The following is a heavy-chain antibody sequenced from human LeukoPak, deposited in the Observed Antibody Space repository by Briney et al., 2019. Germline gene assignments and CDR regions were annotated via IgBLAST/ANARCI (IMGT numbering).Heavy chain of an antibody. D-gene: IGHD3-3*01. CDR2: ISGSGGST. Sequence: GGSLRLSCAASGFPFSSYAMRGVRQPPGKGLEWVSAISGSGGSTYYAASVKGRFTISRDNSKNTLYLQMNSLRAEDTAVYYCAKEGSMVFGVNWGQGTLVTVSS. CDR3: AKEGSMVFGVN. CDR1: GFPFSSYA. V-gene: IGHV3-23*01. J-gene: IGHJ4*02.